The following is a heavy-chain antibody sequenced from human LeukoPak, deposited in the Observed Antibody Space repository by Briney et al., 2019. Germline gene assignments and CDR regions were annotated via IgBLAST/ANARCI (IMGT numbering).Heavy chain of an antibody. D-gene: IGHD6-19*01. J-gene: IGHJ3*02. CDR3: ATDYSQWLGRSDAFDI. CDR1: GGTFSSYG. V-gene: IGHV1-69*13. CDR2: IIPIFGTA. Sequence: GASVKVSCKASGGTFSSYGISWGRQAAGQVLEWMGGIIPIFGTANYAQMFEGRVTITADESTSTAYMELSSLRSEDTAVYYCATDYSQWLGRSDAFDIWGQGTMVTVSS.